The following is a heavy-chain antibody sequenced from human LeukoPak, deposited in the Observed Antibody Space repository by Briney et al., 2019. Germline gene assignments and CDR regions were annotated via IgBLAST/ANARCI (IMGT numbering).Heavy chain of an antibody. J-gene: IGHJ4*02. V-gene: IGHV4-59*11. D-gene: IGHD2-15*01. Sequence: SETLSLTCTVSGGSIGSHYWTWIRQTPGKGLEWIGYVYDIGSTKYNPSLKSRVTISVDTSKNQFSLKLSSVTAADTAVYYCARGVMVAATAILDYWGQGTLVTVSS. CDR1: GGSIGSHY. CDR2: VYDIGST. CDR3: ARGVMVAATAILDY.